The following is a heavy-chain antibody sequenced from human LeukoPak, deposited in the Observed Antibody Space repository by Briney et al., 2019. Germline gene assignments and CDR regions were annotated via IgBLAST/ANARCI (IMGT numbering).Heavy chain of an antibody. CDR1: GFTFSSYN. CDR2: ISTSSSYI. V-gene: IGHV3-21*01. J-gene: IGHJ4*02. Sequence: GGSLRLSCAASGFTFSSYNMNWVRQAPGKGLEWVSSISTSSSYIHYADSVKGRFTISRDNAKNSLYLQMNSLRAEDTAVYYCVRGRGYSYGHLGLGFDYWGQGTLVTVSS. D-gene: IGHD5-18*01. CDR3: VRGRGYSYGHLGLGFDY.